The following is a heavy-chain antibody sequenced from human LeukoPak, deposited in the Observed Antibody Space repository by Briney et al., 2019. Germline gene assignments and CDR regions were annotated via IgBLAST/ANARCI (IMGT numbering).Heavy chain of an antibody. CDR3: AREVSRWPYYFDY. Sequence: SETLSLTCTVSGGSISSGDYYWSWIRQPPGKGQEWIGYIYYSGSTYYNPSLKSRVTISVDTSKNQFSLKLSSVTAADTAVYYCAREVSRWPYYFDYWGQGTLVTVSS. V-gene: IGHV4-30-4*01. CDR1: GGSISSGDYY. J-gene: IGHJ4*02. D-gene: IGHD4-23*01. CDR2: IYYSGST.